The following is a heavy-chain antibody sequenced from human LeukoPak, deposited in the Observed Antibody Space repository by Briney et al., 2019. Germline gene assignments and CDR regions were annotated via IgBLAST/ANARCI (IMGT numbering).Heavy chain of an antibody. V-gene: IGHV1-18*01. D-gene: IGHD5-18*01. CDR2: ISAYNGNT. Sequence: ASVTVSCTASGYTFTSYGISWVRQAPGQGLGWMGWISAYNGNTNYAQKLQGRVTMTTDTSTSTAYMELRSLRSDDTAVYYCARDLEDTAMVQFDYWGQGTLVTVSS. J-gene: IGHJ4*02. CDR3: ARDLEDTAMVQFDY. CDR1: GYTFTSYG.